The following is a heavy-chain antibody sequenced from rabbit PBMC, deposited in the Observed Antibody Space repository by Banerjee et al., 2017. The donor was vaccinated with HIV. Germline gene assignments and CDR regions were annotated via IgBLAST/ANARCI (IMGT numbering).Heavy chain of an antibody. CDR3: ARDYSSGWPFYFNL. CDR1: GFSFSSSYY. V-gene: IGHV1S45*01. D-gene: IGHD4-1*01. CDR2: TYTSGGLS. J-gene: IGHJ4*01. Sequence: QEQLEESGGGLVQPEGSLTLTCTASGFSFSSSYYMCWVRQAPGKGLEWIACTYTSGGLSYYASWARGRFTISKTSSTTVTLQMTSLTAADTATYFCARDYSSGWPFYFNLWGQGTLVTVS.